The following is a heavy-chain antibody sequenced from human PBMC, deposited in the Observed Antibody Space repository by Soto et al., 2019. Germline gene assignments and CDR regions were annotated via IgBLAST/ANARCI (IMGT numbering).Heavy chain of an antibody. D-gene: IGHD3-22*01. J-gene: IGHJ4*02. CDR3: ARAPTHHYYYDSSGYYYYFDY. CDR2: IYTSGST. Sequence: SETLSLTCTVSGGSISSDYWSWIRQPAGKGLEWIGRIYTSGSTNYNPSLKSRVTMSVDTSKNQFSLKLSSVTAADTAVYYCARAPTHHYYYDSSGYYYYFDYWGQGTLVTVSS. CDR1: GGSISSDY. V-gene: IGHV4-4*07.